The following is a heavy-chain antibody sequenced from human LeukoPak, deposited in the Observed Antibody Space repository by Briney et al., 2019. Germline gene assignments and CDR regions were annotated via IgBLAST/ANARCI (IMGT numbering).Heavy chain of an antibody. Sequence: ASVKVSCKASGYTFTSYFIHWVRQAPGQGLEWMGIINPSAGSTTYAQKFQGRVTMTRDTSTSTVYMELSGLTSEDTAVYYCARGLGELSLPSFWFDSWGHGTLVTVSS. V-gene: IGHV1-46*01. D-gene: IGHD3-16*02. J-gene: IGHJ5*01. CDR2: INPSAGST. CDR3: ARGLGELSLPSFWFDS. CDR1: GYTFTSYF.